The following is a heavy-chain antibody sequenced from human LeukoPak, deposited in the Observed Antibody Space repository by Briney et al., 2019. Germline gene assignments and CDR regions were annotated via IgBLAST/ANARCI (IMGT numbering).Heavy chain of an antibody. D-gene: IGHD2-2*01. CDR3: AKDGLPAADMPPNYYYYYMDV. V-gene: IGHV3-30*02. CDR2: IRYDGSNK. Sequence: GGSLRLSCAASGFTFSSYGMHWVRQAPGKGLEWVAFIRYDGSNKYYADSVKGRFTISRDNSKNTLYLQMNSLRAEDTAVYYCAKDGLPAADMPPNYYYYYMDVWGKGTTVTVSS. J-gene: IGHJ6*03. CDR1: GFTFSSYG.